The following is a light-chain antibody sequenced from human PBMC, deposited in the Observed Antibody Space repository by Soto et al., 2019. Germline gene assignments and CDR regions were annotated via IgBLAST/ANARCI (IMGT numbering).Light chain of an antibody. V-gene: IGLV2-11*01. CDR2: DVT. Sequence: QSVLTQPRSVSGSPGQSVTISCTGTSSDVGGYNSVSWFQQYPGKAPRLMIYDVTKRPSGVPDRFSGSKSGNTASLTISGLQAEDEADFYCCSYAGGYTYVFGTGTKVTLL. J-gene: IGLJ1*01. CDR3: CSYAGGYTYV. CDR1: SSDVGGYNS.